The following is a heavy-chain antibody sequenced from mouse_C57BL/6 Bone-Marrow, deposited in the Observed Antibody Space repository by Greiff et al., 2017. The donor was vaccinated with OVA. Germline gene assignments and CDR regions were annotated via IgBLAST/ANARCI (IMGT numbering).Heavy chain of an antibody. D-gene: IGHD1-1*01. CDR2: IYPRSGNT. V-gene: IGHV1-81*01. CDR1: GYTFTSYG. CDR3: ARSFTTVVVDY. J-gene: IGHJ2*01. Sequence: QVQLQQSGAELARPGASVKLSCKASGYTFTSYGISWVKQRTGQGLEWIGEIYPRSGNTYYNEKFKGKATLTADKSSSTAYMELRSLTSEDSAVYFCARSFTTVVVDYWGQGTNLTVSS.